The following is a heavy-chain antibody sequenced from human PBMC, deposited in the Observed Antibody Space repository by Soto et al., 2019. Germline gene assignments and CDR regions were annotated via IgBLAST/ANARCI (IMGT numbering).Heavy chain of an antibody. Sequence: ASVKVSCKASGYTFTSYDINWLRQATGQGLEWMGWMNPNSGNTGYAQKFQGRVTMTRNTSISTAYMELSSLRSEDTAVYYCARGWGYCSGGSCYDGGDWFDPWGQGTRVTVSS. CDR2: MNPNSGNT. CDR3: ARGWGYCSGGSCYDGGDWFDP. CDR1: GYTFTSYD. J-gene: IGHJ5*02. V-gene: IGHV1-8*01. D-gene: IGHD2-15*01.